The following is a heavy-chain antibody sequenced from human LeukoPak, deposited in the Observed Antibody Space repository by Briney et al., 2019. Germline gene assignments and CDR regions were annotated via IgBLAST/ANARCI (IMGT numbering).Heavy chain of an antibody. CDR2: ISGSGGST. Sequence: GGSLRLSCAASGFTFSRYAMSWVRQAPGEGLEWGSAISGSGGSTYYADSVKGRFTFSRDNSKNTLYLQMNSLRAEDTAVYYCAKVFCGGDCYSHYYYYGMDVWGQGTMFTVSS. J-gene: IGHJ6*02. CDR1: GFTFSRYA. V-gene: IGHV3-23*01. CDR3: AKVFCGGDCYSHYYYYGMDV. D-gene: IGHD2-21*02.